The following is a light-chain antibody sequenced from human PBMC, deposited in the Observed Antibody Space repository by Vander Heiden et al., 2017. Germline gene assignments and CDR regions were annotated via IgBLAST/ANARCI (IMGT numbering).Light chain of an antibody. CDR2: EVS. CDR1: SSDVGSYNL. CDR3: CSYAGSSTFEV. V-gene: IGLV2-23*02. J-gene: IGLJ2*01. Sequence: SALTQPASVSGSPGPSITISCTGTSSDVGSYNLVSWSQQHPGKAPKLMIYEVSKRPSGVSNRFSGSKSGNTASLTISGLQAEDEADYYCCSYAGSSTFEVFGGGTKLTVL.